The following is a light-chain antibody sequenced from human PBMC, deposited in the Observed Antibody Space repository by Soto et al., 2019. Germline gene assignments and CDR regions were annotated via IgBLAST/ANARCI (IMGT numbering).Light chain of an antibody. Sequence: QPVLTQSPSASASLGASVKLTCTLSSGHSSYAIAWHQQQPEKGPRYLMKLHSDGSHSKGDGIPDRFSGSSSGAERYLTISSLQSEDEADYCCQTWGTGIVVFGGGTKLTVL. V-gene: IGLV4-69*01. J-gene: IGLJ2*01. CDR1: SGHSSYA. CDR3: QTWGTGIVV. CDR2: LHSDGSH.